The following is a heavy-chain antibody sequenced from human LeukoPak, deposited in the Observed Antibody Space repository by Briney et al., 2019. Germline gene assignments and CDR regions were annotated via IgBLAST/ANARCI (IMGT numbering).Heavy chain of an antibody. CDR2: VSGSGDTT. Sequence: PGGSLRLSCSASGFTFSNFAMTWVRQAPGKGLEWVSCVSGSGDTTYYADSVRGRFTISRENSKNILYLQMNNLSAEDPAFYFCSKLAFYNILTGYGKNWFDPWGEGTLVSV. CDR1: GFTFSNFA. CDR3: SKLAFYNILTGYGKNWFDP. J-gene: IGHJ5*02. V-gene: IGHV3-23*01. D-gene: IGHD3-9*01.